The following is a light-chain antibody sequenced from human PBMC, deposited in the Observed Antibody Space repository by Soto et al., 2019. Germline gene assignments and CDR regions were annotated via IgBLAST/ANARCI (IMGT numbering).Light chain of an antibody. V-gene: IGLV1-40*01. Sequence: QTVVTQPPSVSGAPGQRVTISCTGSSSNTGAGYDVHWYQQLPGTAPKLLIYGNINRPSGVPDRFSGSKSGTSASLAITGLQAEDEADYYCQSYDSRLSGVIFGGGTKLTVL. CDR3: QSYDSRLSGVI. CDR2: GNI. J-gene: IGLJ2*01. CDR1: SSNTGAGYD.